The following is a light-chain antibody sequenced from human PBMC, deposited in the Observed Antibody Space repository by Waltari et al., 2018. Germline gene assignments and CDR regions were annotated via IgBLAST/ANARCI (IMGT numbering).Light chain of an antibody. CDR3: QQRNDWPLT. CDR2: DAS. V-gene: IGKV3D-11*02. Sequence: VLTQSPSTLSLSPGEVATLSCRASQNVGDDFALYQQKPGQAPRLLMYDASNRATGIPARFSASGAGTDFTLTITGVETEDFAVYYCQQRNDWPLTFGGGTKVVEIK. CDR1: QNVGDD. J-gene: IGKJ4*01.